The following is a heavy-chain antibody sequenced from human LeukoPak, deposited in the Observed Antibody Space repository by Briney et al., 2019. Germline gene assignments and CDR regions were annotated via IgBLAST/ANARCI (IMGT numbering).Heavy chain of an antibody. CDR1: GFTFSSYA. D-gene: IGHD4-17*01. V-gene: IGHV3-23*01. CDR3: AKDLSGGTVTEDFGY. Sequence: GGSLRLSCAASGFTFSSYAMSWVRQAPGKGLEWVSVISGSGGSTYYADSVTGRFTISRDNSKNTLYLQMNSLRVEDTAVYYCAKDLSGGTVTEDFGYWGQGTLVTVSS. J-gene: IGHJ4*02. CDR2: ISGSGGST.